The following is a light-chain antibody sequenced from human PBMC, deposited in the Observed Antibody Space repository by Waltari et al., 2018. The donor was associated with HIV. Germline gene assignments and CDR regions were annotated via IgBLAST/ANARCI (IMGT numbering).Light chain of an antibody. V-gene: IGKV1-5*03. Sequence: DIQMTQSPSTLSASVGDRVTITCRATQSVRTSLAWYQQKHGRSPKLLIYKASTLETEVPSRFSGSGSVTEFNLTISGLLSVDFATYYCLQYEGDTRTFGRGTTV. CDR2: KAS. CDR3: LQYEGDTRT. CDR1: QSVRTS. J-gene: IGKJ1*01.